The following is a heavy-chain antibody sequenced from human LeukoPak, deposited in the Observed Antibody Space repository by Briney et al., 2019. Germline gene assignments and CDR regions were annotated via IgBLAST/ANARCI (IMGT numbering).Heavy chain of an antibody. D-gene: IGHD3-3*01. CDR2: IKTDGSSV. V-gene: IGHV3-74*01. J-gene: IGHJ4*02. CDR1: GFTFSSYS. Sequence: GGSLRLSCAASGFTFSSYSMNWVRQAPGEGLEWVSLIKTDGSSVIYVDSVKGRFTISRDNAKNTLYLQMSSLRAEDTAVYYCATYTTFGVDSMQDYWGQGTLVTVSP. CDR3: ATYTTFGVDSMQDY.